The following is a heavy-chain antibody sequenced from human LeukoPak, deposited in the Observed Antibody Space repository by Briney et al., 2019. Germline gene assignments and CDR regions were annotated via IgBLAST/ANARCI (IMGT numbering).Heavy chain of an antibody. CDR1: GFTFSSYE. Sequence: QAGGSLRLSCAASGFTFSSYEMNWVRQAPGKGLEWVSYISSSGSTIYYADSVKGRFTISRDNAKNSLYLQMNSLRAEDTAVYYCARDGATVKSFDYWGQGTLVTVSS. D-gene: IGHD4-11*01. CDR3: ARDGATVKSFDY. J-gene: IGHJ4*02. V-gene: IGHV3-48*03. CDR2: ISSSGSTI.